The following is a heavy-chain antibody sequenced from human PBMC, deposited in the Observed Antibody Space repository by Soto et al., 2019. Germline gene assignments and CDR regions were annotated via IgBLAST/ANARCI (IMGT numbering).Heavy chain of an antibody. Sequence: GSLRLSCAASGFTFSSYWMSWVRQAPGKGLEWVANIKQDGSEKYYVDSVKGRFTISRDNAKNSLYLQMNSLRAEDTAVYYCARGPGYSGYGYYFDYWGQGTLVTVSS. CDR3: ARGPGYSGYGYYFDY. D-gene: IGHD5-12*01. CDR2: IKQDGSEK. V-gene: IGHV3-7*01. J-gene: IGHJ4*02. CDR1: GFTFSSYW.